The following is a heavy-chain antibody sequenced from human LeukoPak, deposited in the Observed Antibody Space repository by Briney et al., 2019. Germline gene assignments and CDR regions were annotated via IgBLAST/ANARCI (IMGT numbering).Heavy chain of an antibody. D-gene: IGHD3-22*01. CDR1: GGSISSYY. J-gene: IGHJ4*02. Sequence: PSETLSLTCTVSGGSISSYYWSWIRQPPGKGLEWIGYIYYSGSTNYNPSLKRRVTISVDTSKNQFSLKLSSVNAADTAVYYCASMDSSGYFDYWGQGTLVTVSS. CDR2: IYYSGST. CDR3: ASMDSSGYFDY. V-gene: IGHV4-59*01.